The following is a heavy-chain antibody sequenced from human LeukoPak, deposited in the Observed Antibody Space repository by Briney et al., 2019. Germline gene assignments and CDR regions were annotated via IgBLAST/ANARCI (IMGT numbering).Heavy chain of an antibody. CDR2: MYYSGST. CDR1: GGSISSYH. D-gene: IGHD3-10*01. Sequence: SETLSLTCTVSGGSISSYHWSWIRQPPGKGLEWIGYMYYSGSTNYNPSLKSRVTMSVDTPKNQFSLKLSSVTAADTAVYYCARRATSGSPYYPDYWGQGTLVTVSS. J-gene: IGHJ4*02. V-gene: IGHV4-59*01. CDR3: ARRATSGSPYYPDY.